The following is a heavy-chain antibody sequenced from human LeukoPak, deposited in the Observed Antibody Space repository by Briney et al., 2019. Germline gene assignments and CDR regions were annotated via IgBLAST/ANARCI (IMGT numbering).Heavy chain of an antibody. Sequence: GGSLRLSCAASGFTFSSYAMHWVRQAPGKGLEWVAVISYDGSNKYYADSVKGRFTISRDNAKNTLYLQMNSLRAEDTAVYYCASSLGYNWFDPWGQGTLVTVSS. J-gene: IGHJ5*02. CDR2: ISYDGSNK. CDR3: ASSLGYNWFDP. V-gene: IGHV3-30*04. CDR1: GFTFSSYA.